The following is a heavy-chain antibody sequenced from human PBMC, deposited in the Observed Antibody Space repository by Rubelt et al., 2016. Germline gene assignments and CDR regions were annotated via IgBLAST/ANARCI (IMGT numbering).Heavy chain of an antibody. V-gene: IGHV3-7*05. J-gene: IGHJ4*02. D-gene: IGHD2-15*01. CDR1: GFTSSSYW. CDR3: ARVVGATTDD. CDR2: IKADGSEK. Sequence: EVQLVESGGGLVQPGGSLRLSCAASGFTSSSYWMTWVRQAPGKGLEWVANIKADGSEKYYVDSVKGRFTNSRDNAKNALYLQMNSRGAEDTAVYYGARVVGATTDDWGQGNLVTVAS.